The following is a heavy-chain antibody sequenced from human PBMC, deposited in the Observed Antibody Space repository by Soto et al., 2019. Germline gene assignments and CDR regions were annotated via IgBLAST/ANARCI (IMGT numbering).Heavy chain of an antibody. J-gene: IGHJ4*02. CDR1: GFTFSDHY. Sequence: PGGSLRLSCAASGFTFSDHYMDWVRQAPGKGLEWVGRTRNKANSYTTEYAASVKGRFTISSDDSKNSMYLRMNSLKTEDTAVYYCARGLYDGSGYYSDYWGQGTLVTVSS. V-gene: IGHV3-72*01. D-gene: IGHD3-22*01. CDR2: TRNKANSYTT. CDR3: ARGLYDGSGYYSDY.